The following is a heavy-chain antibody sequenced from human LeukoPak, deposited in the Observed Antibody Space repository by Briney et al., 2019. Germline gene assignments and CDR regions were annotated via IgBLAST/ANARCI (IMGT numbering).Heavy chain of an antibody. V-gene: IGHV3-21*01. Sequence: GGSLRLSCAASGFTFSSYSMNWVRQAPGKGLEWVSSISSSSSYIYYADSVKGRFAISRDNAKNSLYLQMNSLRAEDTAVYYCASAPRDAFDIWGQGTMVTVSS. CDR2: ISSSSSYI. CDR3: ASAPRDAFDI. CDR1: GFTFSSYS. J-gene: IGHJ3*02.